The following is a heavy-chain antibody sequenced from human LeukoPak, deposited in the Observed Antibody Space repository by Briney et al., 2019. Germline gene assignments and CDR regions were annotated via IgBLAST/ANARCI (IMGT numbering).Heavy chain of an antibody. CDR2: INPSGSST. J-gene: IGHJ5*02. V-gene: IGHV1-46*01. CDR1: GYGFTRHY. D-gene: IGHD1-26*01. CDR3: ARDNSVGDYAWWFDP. Sequence: ASVKVSWKASGYGFTRHYMHWVRQAPGQGLEWMGLINPSGSSTIYAQKFQGRVTMTRDMSTSTDYMELSSLRSEDTAVYYCARDNSVGDYAWWFDPWGQGTLVTVSS.